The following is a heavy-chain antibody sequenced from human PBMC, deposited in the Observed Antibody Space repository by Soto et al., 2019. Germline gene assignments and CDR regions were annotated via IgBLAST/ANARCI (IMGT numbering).Heavy chain of an antibody. D-gene: IGHD2-8*01. V-gene: IGHV4-39*01. J-gene: IGHJ4*02. CDR1: GGSVSNSNYY. CDR2: VYYRGRS. Sequence: XGTLSLTCTVSGGSVSNSNYYWGWIRQSPGKGLEWIGSVYYRGRSYSKSSVKSRVTISVDTSKNQFSLNLNSVTASDTAVYYCVSQRTSVLTQAYFDYWGPGALVTVSS. CDR3: VSQRTSVLTQAYFDY.